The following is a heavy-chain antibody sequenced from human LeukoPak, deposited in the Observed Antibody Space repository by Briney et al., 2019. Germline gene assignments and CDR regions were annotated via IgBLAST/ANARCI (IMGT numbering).Heavy chain of an antibody. CDR3: VKDGYGDPG. V-gene: IGHV3-64D*09. J-gene: IGHJ6*02. D-gene: IGHD5-12*01. Sequence: GGSLRLSCSGSGFTFSSYAMHWVRQAPGKGLEYVSGINSNGVSTSYADSVKGRFTISRDNSKNTLHLQMSSLRTEDMAVYYCVKDGYGDPGWGQGTTVTVSS. CDR1: GFTFSSYA. CDR2: INSNGVST.